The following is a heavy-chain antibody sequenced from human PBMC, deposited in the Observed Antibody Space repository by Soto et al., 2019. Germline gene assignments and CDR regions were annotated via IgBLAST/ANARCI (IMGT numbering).Heavy chain of an antibody. Sequence: PGGSLRLSCAASGFTFSSYAMSWVRQAPGKGLEWVSAISGSGGSTYYADSVKGRFTISRDNSKNTLYLQMNSLRAEDTAVYYCAKQDIVVVPAAIDWFDPWGQGTLVTVSS. CDR2: ISGSGGST. CDR1: GFTFSSYA. D-gene: IGHD2-2*01. CDR3: AKQDIVVVPAAIDWFDP. J-gene: IGHJ5*02. V-gene: IGHV3-23*01.